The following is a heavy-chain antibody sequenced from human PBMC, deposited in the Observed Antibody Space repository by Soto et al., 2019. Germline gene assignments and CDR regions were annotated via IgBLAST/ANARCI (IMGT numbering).Heavy chain of an antibody. J-gene: IGHJ6*02. D-gene: IGHD2-8*01. Sequence: SQTLSLTCALSGDSVSSNSAAWNWIRQSPSRGLEWLGRTYYRSKWYNDYAVSVKSRITINTDTSKNQFSLQLNSVTPEDTAVYYCARDCTNGVCYPSYHYGMDVWGQGTTVTVSS. CDR3: ARDCTNGVCYPSYHYGMDV. V-gene: IGHV6-1*01. CDR1: GDSVSSNSAA. CDR2: TYYRSKWYN.